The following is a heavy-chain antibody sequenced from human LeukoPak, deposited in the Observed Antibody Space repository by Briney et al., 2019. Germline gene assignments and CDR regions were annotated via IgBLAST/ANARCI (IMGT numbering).Heavy chain of an antibody. J-gene: IGHJ4*02. V-gene: IGHV3-23*01. Sequence: PGGTLRLSCAASGFTFSSYGMSWVRQAPGKGLEWVSAISGSGGSTYYADSVKGRFTISRDNSKNTLYLQMNSLRAEDTAVYYCANSIAAAGIIDPYWGQGTLVTVSS. D-gene: IGHD6-13*01. CDR1: GFTFSSYG. CDR2: ISGSGGST. CDR3: ANSIAAAGIIDPY.